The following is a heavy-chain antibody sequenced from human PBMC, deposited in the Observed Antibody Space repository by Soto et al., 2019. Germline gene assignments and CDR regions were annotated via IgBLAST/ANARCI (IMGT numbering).Heavy chain of an antibody. CDR2: IKHSGSS. Sequence: QVQQQPWGAGLLKPSETLSLTGAVYAGSFSHYYWNWIRQSPGKGLEWIGKIKHSGSSNYNPSLRSRVSISVDMSKTQFSLRLTSVTAADTAVYYCARGGSSDWQVALDIWGQGTMVTVSS. CDR3: ARGGSSDWQVALDI. V-gene: IGHV4-34*01. D-gene: IGHD6-19*01. J-gene: IGHJ3*02. CDR1: AGSFSHYY.